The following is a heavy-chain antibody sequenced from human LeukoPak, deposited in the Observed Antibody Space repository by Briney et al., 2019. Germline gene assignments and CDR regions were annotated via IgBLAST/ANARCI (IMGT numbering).Heavy chain of an antibody. Sequence: GGSLRLSCAAPGFTFSSYAMSWVRQAPGKGLEWVSAISGSGGSTYYADSVKGRFTISRDNSRNTLYLQMNSLRAEDTAVYYCAKGVASSGLYPWGQGTLVTVSS. CDR2: ISGSGGST. J-gene: IGHJ5*02. D-gene: IGHD3-22*01. CDR1: GFTFSSYA. CDR3: AKGVASSGLYP. V-gene: IGHV3-23*01.